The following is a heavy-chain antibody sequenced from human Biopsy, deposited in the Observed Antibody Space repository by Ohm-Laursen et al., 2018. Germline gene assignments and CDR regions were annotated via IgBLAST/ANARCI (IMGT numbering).Heavy chain of an antibody. V-gene: IGHV4-39*01. CDR1: GDSISSSTFY. Sequence: PPVTLSLTCTVSGDSISSSTFYWAWIRQPPGKGLEWIGSMHNSGSTYYNPSLKSRVTISIDASKNQFSLKLTSVTAADTTVYYCVRHALRLGPKKNWFDTWGQGTLVTVSS. D-gene: IGHD3-16*01. CDR2: MHNSGST. CDR3: VRHALRLGPKKNWFDT. J-gene: IGHJ5*02.